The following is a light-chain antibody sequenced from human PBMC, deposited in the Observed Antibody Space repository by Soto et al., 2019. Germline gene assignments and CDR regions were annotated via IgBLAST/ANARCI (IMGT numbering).Light chain of an antibody. V-gene: IGKV3D-15*01. CDR1: QSVGRN. CDR3: QQYVTAPRT. Sequence: EIVMTQSPATLSVSPGDTATLSCRSSQSVGRNLAWYQQKPGQAPRLLIYDASNRATGIPARFSGSGSGTDFTLTISRLEPEDFAVYFCQQYVTAPRTFGQGTKVDIK. J-gene: IGKJ1*01. CDR2: DAS.